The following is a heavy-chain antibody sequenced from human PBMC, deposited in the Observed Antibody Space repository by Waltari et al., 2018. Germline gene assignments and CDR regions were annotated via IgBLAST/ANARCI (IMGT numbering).Heavy chain of an antibody. V-gene: IGHV1-2*02. CDR1: GYTFTVYY. J-gene: IGHJ4*02. D-gene: IGHD7-27*01. CDR3: ARDRWGESHGYGY. CDR2: INPNNGAT. Sequence: QVQLVQSGVEVKKPGASVRVSCKASGYTFTVYYLHWIRQAPGQGPEWMGRINPNNGATHYAQKFQGRVTMTRDTSINTAYLEVTSDDTAVYFCARDRWGESHGYGYWGRGTLVTVSS.